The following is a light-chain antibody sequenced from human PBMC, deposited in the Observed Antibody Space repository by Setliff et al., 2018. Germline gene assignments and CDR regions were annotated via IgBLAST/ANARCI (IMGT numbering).Light chain of an antibody. Sequence: QSVLTQPPSASGSPGQSLTISCTGTSSDVGAYNYVSWYQQHPGKAPKLMIYEVTKRPSGVPDRFSGSKSGNTAPLTVSGLQADDEADYYCSSYAASYNPYVFGTGTKVTVL. J-gene: IGLJ1*01. CDR1: SSDVGAYNY. V-gene: IGLV2-8*01. CDR2: EVT. CDR3: SSYAASYNPYV.